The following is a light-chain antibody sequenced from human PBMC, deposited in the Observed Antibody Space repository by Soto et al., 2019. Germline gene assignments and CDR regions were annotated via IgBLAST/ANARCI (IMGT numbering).Light chain of an antibody. CDR2: GAS. Sequence: ETGMTQSPATLSVSQGKNATPPGRASQSVGSDLAWYQQKPGQAPRLLIYGASTRATGIPARFSGSGSGTEFTLTISSLQSEDFAVYYCQQYNSWPWTFGQGTKVDIK. CDR1: QSVGSD. J-gene: IGKJ1*01. V-gene: IGKV3-15*01. CDR3: QQYNSWPWT.